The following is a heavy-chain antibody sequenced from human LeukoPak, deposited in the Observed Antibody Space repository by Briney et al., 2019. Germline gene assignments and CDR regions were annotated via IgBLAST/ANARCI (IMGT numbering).Heavy chain of an antibody. CDR1: GFTLTDSY. D-gene: IGHD3-10*01. V-gene: IGHV3-11*04. J-gene: IGHJ6*04. CDR2: VSSIGTSI. CDR3: AGSTYYYFYNLDV. Sequence: GGSLRLSCEASGFTLTDSYMSWIRQAPGKGLEWVSYVSSIGTSIYYADSVKGRFTISRDTVKNSLYLQMNSLRADDTAVYYCAGSTYYYFYNLDVWGKGTTVTVSS.